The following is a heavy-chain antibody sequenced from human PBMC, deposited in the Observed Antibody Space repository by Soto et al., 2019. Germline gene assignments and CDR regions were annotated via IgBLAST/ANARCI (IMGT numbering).Heavy chain of an antibody. CDR3: AKDRREDWESYNNYAMDV. V-gene: IGHV1-69*01. J-gene: IGHJ6*02. CDR1: GGTFSSCT. Sequence: QVQLVQSGAEVKKPGSSVKVSCKASGGTFSSCTISWVRQAPGQGLEWMGGIIPIYGTANYVQKFQGRVTITADASTRTAYMELSSLRTEDTAVYYCAKDRREDWESYNNYAMDVWGQGTTITVSS. CDR2: IIPIYGTA. D-gene: IGHD1-26*01.